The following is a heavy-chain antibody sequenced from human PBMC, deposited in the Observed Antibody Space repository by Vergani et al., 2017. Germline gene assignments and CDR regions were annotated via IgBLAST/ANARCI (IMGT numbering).Heavy chain of an antibody. CDR1: GFTFSDFS. V-gene: IGHV3-21*06. CDR3: ARERGWNCSSTSCYPYYMDV. CDR2: IGSSGPYI. Sequence: VQLVESGGGLVKPGGSLRLSCAASGFTFSDFSMSWVRQAPGKGLEWVAFIGSSGPYINYADSVKGRFIISRDNTNNSLFLQLRSLRAEDAAVYYCARERGWNCSSTSCYPYYMDVWGKGTTVTVSS. J-gene: IGHJ6*03. D-gene: IGHD2-2*01.